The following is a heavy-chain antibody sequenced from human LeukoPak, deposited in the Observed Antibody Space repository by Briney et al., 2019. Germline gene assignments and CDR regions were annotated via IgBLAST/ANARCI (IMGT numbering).Heavy chain of an antibody. CDR3: ARETVSAVIDY. J-gene: IGHJ4*02. CDR2: IDDSGNT. CDR1: GGSSTGYY. V-gene: IGHV4-34*10. Sequence: SETMSLTCAIYGGSSTGYYWTWIRQPPGKGLEWIGEIDDSGNTNYSPSLELESRITISVDTSKNQFSLNLTSVTAADTAVYYCARETVSAVIDYWGQGTLVTVSS. D-gene: IGHD4-17*01.